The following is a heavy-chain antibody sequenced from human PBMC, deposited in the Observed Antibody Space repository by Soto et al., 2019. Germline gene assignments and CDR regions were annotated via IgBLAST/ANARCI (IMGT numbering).Heavy chain of an antibody. V-gene: IGHV4-31*03. CDR3: ARGGIAAAAPPDY. D-gene: IGHD6-13*01. CDR2: IYYSGST. Sequence: QVQLQESGPGLVKPSQTLSLTCTVSGGSISSGGYYWSWIRQHPGKGLEWIGYIYYSGSTSYNPSLKSRVTISVDTSKNQFSLKLSSVTAAATAVYYCARGGIAAAAPPDYWGQATRVTVSS. J-gene: IGHJ4*02. CDR1: GGSISSGGYY.